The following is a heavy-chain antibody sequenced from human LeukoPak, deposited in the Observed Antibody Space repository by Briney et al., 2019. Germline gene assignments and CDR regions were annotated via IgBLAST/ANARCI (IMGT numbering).Heavy chain of an antibody. CDR1: GGSISSYY. Sequence: PSETLSLTCTVSGGSISSYYWGWIRQPPGRGLDWIGSIDYSGSTYYNPSLKSRATISIDMSKNQFSLKLNSVTAADTAVYYCAREYTLYRSGWFLDYWGQGTVVTVSS. CDR2: IDYSGST. V-gene: IGHV4-39*07. J-gene: IGHJ4*02. D-gene: IGHD6-19*01. CDR3: AREYTLYRSGWFLDY.